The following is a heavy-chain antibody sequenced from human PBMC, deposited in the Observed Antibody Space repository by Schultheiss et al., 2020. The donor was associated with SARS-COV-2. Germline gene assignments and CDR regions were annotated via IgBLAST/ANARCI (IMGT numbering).Heavy chain of an antibody. V-gene: IGHV5-51*01. CDR1: GYSFTSYW. J-gene: IGHJ6*02. D-gene: IGHD3-10*01. CDR3: ATTRYYGSGSRSKLYYYYYYGMDV. Sequence: GESLKISCKGSGYSFTSYWIGWVRQMPGKGLEWMGIIYPGDSDTRYSPSFQGQVTISADKSISTAYLQWSSLKASDTAMYYCATTRYYGSGSRSKLYYYYYYGMDVWGQGTTVTVSS. CDR2: IYPGDSDT.